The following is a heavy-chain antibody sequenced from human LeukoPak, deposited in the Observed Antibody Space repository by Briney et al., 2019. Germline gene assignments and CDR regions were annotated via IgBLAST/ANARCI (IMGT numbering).Heavy chain of an antibody. J-gene: IGHJ4*02. CDR1: GFTFGDNY. V-gene: IGHV3-11*01. D-gene: IGHD4-17*01. Sequence: GPSLRLSCAAAGFTFGDNYIRSIRQPAGRWRAWVSYSSSTGSAIYYADSVKGRIAISRDNAKNSLYLQMNSVRAEDTAVYYSARVAVTEPDYWGQGTLVTVSS. CDR3: ARVAVTEPDY. CDR2: SSSTGSAI.